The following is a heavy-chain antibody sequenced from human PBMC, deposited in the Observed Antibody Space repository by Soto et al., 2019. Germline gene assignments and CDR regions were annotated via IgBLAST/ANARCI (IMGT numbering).Heavy chain of an antibody. J-gene: IGHJ1*01. CDR1: GYTFTSYA. CDR3: ARERRYCSGGSCYPARSYFQH. CDR2: INAGNGNT. V-gene: IGHV1-3*01. D-gene: IGHD2-15*01. Sequence: GASVKVSCKASGYTFTSYAMHWVHQAPGQRLEWMGWINAGNGNTKYSQKFQGRVTITRDTSASTAYMELSSLRSEDTAVYYCARERRYCSGGSCYPARSYFQHWGQGTLVTVSS.